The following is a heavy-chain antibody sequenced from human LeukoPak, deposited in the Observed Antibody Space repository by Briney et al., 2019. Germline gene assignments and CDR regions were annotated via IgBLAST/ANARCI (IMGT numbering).Heavy chain of an antibody. V-gene: IGHV4-4*02. CDR3: ARKLGIAAAGGAFDI. CDR1: GGSISSSNW. D-gene: IGHD6-13*01. Sequence: SGTLSLTRAVSGGSISSSNWWSWVRQPPGKGLEWIGEIYHSGSTNNNPSLKSRVTISVDKSKNQFSLKLSSVTAADTAVYYCARKLGIAAAGGAFDIWGQGTMVTVSS. CDR2: IYHSGST. J-gene: IGHJ3*02.